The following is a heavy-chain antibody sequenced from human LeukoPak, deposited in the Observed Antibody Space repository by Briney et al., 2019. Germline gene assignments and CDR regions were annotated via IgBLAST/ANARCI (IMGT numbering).Heavy chain of an antibody. CDR2: IIPIFGTA. CDR3: ARTLIAAAGSGWFDP. J-gene: IGHJ5*02. D-gene: IGHD6-13*01. CDR1: GGTFSSYA. Sequence: SVKVSCKASGGTFSSYAISWVRQAPGQGLEWMGGIIPIFGTANYAQKFQGRVTITADKSTSTAYMELSSLRSEDTAVYYCARTLIAAAGSGWFDPWGQGTLVTVSS. V-gene: IGHV1-69*06.